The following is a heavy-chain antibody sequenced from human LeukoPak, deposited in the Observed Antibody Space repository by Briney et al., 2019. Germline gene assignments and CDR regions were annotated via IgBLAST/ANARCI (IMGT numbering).Heavy chain of an antibody. Sequence: GGSLRLSCAASGFTFSSYAMSWVRQATGKGLEWVSAISGSGGSTYYADSVKGRFTISRDNSKNTLYLQMNSLRAEDTAVYYCAKGAYYDSSGYYNNWFDPWGQGTLVTVSS. CDR2: ISGSGGST. D-gene: IGHD3-22*01. CDR3: AKGAYYDSSGYYNNWFDP. V-gene: IGHV3-23*01. CDR1: GFTFSSYA. J-gene: IGHJ5*02.